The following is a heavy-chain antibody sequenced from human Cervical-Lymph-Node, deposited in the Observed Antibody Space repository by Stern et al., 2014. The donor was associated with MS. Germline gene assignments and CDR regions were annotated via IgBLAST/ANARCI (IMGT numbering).Heavy chain of an antibody. CDR1: GFTFGDHA. CDR2: ISISGDKT. D-gene: IGHD3-16*01. Sequence: EDQLVESGGGLVPPGGSLRLSCAASGFTFGDHAMSWVRQAPGKGLEWVSAISISGDKTFYADSVKGRFTISRDNSKSTVYMEMNSLRAEDTAIYYCANEIRPNDYWGQGTLVTVSS. J-gene: IGHJ4*02. V-gene: IGHV3-23*04. CDR3: ANEIRPNDY.